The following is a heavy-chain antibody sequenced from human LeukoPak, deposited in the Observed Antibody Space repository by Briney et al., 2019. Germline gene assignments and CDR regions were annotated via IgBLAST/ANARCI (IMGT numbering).Heavy chain of an antibody. CDR3: ARGGYCGGDCYFYY. CDR1: GGSISSGSYY. D-gene: IGHD2-21*02. Sequence: PSETLSLTCTVSGGSISSGSYYWSWVRQPAGKGLEWIGRIYTSGSTNYNPSLKSRVTISVDTSKNQFSLKLSSVTAADTAVYYCARGGYCGGDCYFYYWGQGTLVTVSS. CDR2: IYTSGST. J-gene: IGHJ4*02. V-gene: IGHV4-61*02.